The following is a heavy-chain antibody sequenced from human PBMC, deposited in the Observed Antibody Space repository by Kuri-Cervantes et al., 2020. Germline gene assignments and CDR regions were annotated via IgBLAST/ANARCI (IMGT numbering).Heavy chain of an antibody. CDR3: ARGVSGLAAVVGIN. V-gene: IGHV1-8*01. D-gene: IGHD6-13*01. CDR2: MNPNSGNT. J-gene: IGHJ4*02. Sequence: ASVKVSCKASGYTFTSYDINWVRQATGQGLEWMGWMNPNSGNTGYAQKFQGRVTMTRNTSISTAYMELSSLRSEDTAVYYCARGVSGLAAVVGINWGQGTLVAVSS. CDR1: GYTFTSYD.